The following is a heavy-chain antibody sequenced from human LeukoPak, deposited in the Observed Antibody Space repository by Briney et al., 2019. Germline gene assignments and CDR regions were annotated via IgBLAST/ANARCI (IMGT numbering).Heavy chain of an antibody. CDR2: IKEDGGEK. D-gene: IGHD1-26*01. CDR1: GLSLSSYW. Sequence: QPGGSLRLSCVASGLSLSSYWMSWVRQAPGKGLECVASIKEDGGEKHYVDSVKGRFTIPRDNAKNSLYLQMNSLRAEDTAVYYCARDQRVGYSHAFDIWGQGTMVTVSS. V-gene: IGHV3-7*01. J-gene: IGHJ3*02. CDR3: ARDQRVGYSHAFDI.